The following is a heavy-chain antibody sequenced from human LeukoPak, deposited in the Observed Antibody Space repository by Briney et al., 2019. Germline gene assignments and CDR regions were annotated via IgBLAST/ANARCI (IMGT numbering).Heavy chain of an antibody. CDR2: INHSGST. CDR1: GGSFSGYY. CDR3: ARVRLRIVVTDAFDI. Sequence: SETLSLTCAVYGGSFSGYYWSWIRQPPGKGLEWIGEINHSGSTNYNPSRKSRFTISVDTSKIQLSLKLSYVPAADTAVYYCARVRLRIVVTDAFDIWGQGTMVTVSS. J-gene: IGHJ3*02. D-gene: IGHD3-22*01. V-gene: IGHV4-34*01.